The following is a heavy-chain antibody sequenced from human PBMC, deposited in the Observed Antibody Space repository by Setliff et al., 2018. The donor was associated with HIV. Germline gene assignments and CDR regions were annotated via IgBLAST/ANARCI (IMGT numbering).Heavy chain of an antibody. CDR2: IKQDGSEK. CDR1: GFTFSRYW. Sequence: GGSLRLSCAASGFTFSRYWMSWVRQAPGKGLEWVANIKQDGSEKYYGDSVQGRFTVSRDNAENSVYLQMNSLRAEDTAVYYCARDSRSDGSFDYWGQGTLVTVSS. J-gene: IGHJ4*02. D-gene: IGHD3-10*01. CDR3: ARDSRSDGSFDY. V-gene: IGHV3-7*01.